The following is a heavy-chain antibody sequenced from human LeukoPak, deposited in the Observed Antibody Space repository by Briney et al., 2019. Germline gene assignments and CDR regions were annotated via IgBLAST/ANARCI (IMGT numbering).Heavy chain of an antibody. Sequence: SETLSLTCTVSGGSISSYYWSWIRQPPGKGLEWIGYIYYSGSTNYNPSLKSRVTISVDTSKNQFSLKLSSVTAADTAVYYCARGQTWFGEAIGYYFDYWGQGTLVTVSS. CDR2: IYYSGST. D-gene: IGHD3-10*01. J-gene: IGHJ4*02. CDR1: GGSISSYY. CDR3: ARGQTWFGEAIGYYFDY. V-gene: IGHV4-59*01.